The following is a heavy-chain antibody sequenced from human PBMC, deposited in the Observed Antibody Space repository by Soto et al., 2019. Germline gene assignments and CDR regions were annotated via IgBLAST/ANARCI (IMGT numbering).Heavy chain of an antibody. V-gene: IGHV3-23*01. CDR2: ISGSGGST. CDR3: AKATPTFHDAFDI. Sequence: EVQLLESGGGLFHLGGSRRLSCAASGFTFSSYAMSWVRQAPGKGREWVSAISGSGGSTYYADSVKGRFTISRDNSKNTLYLQMNSLRAEDTAVYYCAKATPTFHDAFDIWGQGTMVTVSS. CDR1: GFTFSSYA. J-gene: IGHJ3*02.